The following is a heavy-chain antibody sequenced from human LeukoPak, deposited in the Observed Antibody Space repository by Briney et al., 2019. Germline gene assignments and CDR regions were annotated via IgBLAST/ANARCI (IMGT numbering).Heavy chain of an antibody. CDR2: INPNSGAT. CDR1: GYTFTAYY. CDR3: AKEERGTNGLALGS. D-gene: IGHD2-2*01. V-gene: IGHV1-2*02. J-gene: IGHJ5*02. Sequence: ASVKVSFKASGYTFTAYYFHWVRQAPGQGLEWMGWINPNSGATNYPQKFQGRVSMTRDTSITTAYMELSRLRSDDTAVYYCAKEERGTNGLALGSWGQGTLVTVSS.